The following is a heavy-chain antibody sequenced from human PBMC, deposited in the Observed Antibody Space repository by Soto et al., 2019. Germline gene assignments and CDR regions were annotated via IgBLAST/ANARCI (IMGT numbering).Heavy chain of an antibody. V-gene: IGHV4-59*12. Sequence: SETLSLTCTVSGGSISSYYWSWIRQHPGKGLEWIGYIYYSGSTNYNPSLKSRVTISVDTSKNQFSLKLSSVTAADTAVYYRARDGIRDAFDIWGQGTMVTVSS. CDR1: GGSISSYY. CDR3: ARDGIRDAFDI. J-gene: IGHJ3*02. D-gene: IGHD2-21*01. CDR2: IYYSGST.